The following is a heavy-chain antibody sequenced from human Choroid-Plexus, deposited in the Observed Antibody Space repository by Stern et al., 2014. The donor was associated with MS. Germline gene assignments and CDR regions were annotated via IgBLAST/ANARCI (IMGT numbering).Heavy chain of an antibody. D-gene: IGHD2/OR15-2a*01. CDR3: AKDRQYLTYFFDH. J-gene: IGHJ5*02. CDR1: GFTFGSCA. Sequence: VQLEESGGGVVQPGRPLRLSCAASGFTFGSCAMHWVRQAPGTGLGWVAGVSFDGSNKYYADSVKGRFAISRDNSQNTLYMQMSSLRPEDTAVYYCAKDRQYLTYFFDHWGQGSLVTVSS. CDR2: VSFDGSNK. V-gene: IGHV3-30*18.